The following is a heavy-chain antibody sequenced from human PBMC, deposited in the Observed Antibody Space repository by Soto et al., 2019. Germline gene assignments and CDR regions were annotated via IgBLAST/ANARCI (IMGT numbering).Heavy chain of an antibody. CDR1: GGSISSYY. CDR3: ARRGRRDNNWNDFDY. CDR2: ISYSGST. V-gene: IGHV4-59*08. J-gene: IGHJ4*02. Sequence: QVQLQESGPGLVKPSETLSLTCTVSGGSISSYYWSWIRQPPGKGLEWIGYISYSGSTNYNPSLKSRVTISVDTSKNQFSLKRSSVTAADTAVYYCARRGRRDNNWNDFDYWGQGTLVTVSS. D-gene: IGHD1-1*01.